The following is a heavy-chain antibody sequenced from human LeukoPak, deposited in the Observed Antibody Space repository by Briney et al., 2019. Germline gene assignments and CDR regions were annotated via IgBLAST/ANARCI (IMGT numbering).Heavy chain of an antibody. CDR1: GYTFTSYG. D-gene: IGHD3-22*01. CDR3: ARDLSPLTYYYDSSGYADY. J-gene: IGHJ4*02. V-gene: IGHV1-18*01. Sequence: GASVKVSCTASGYTFTSYGISWVRQAPGQGLEWMGWISAYNGNTNYAQKLQGRVTMTTDTSTSTAYMELRSLRSDDTAVYYCARDLSPLTYYYDSSGYADYWGQGTLVTVSS. CDR2: ISAYNGNT.